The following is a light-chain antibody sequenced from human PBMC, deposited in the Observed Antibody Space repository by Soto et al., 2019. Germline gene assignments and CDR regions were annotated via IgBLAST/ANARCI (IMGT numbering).Light chain of an antibody. CDR3: QYYDSTLDARYV. CDR2: GDS. CDR1: GSNIGAGYD. J-gene: IGLJ1*01. V-gene: IGLV1-40*01. Sequence: QSVLTQPPSVSGAPGQRVTISCTGSGSNIGAGYDVHWYQHRPGTAPKLLVFGDSHRPSGVPDRFSGSKSGTSASLAITGLQAEDEGDYYCQYYDSTLDARYVFGTGTQLTVL.